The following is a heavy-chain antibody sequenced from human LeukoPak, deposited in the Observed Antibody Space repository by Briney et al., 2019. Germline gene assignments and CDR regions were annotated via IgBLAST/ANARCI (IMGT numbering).Heavy chain of an antibody. CDR2: FDPEDGET. D-gene: IGHD3-16*02. V-gene: IGHV1-24*01. CDR1: GYTLTELS. CDR3: ATYRQYVWGNYHYDY. J-gene: IGHJ4*02. Sequence: GASVKVSCKVSGYTLTELSMHWVRQAPRKGLEWMGGFDPEDGETIYAQTFQGRVTMTEDTSTDTAYMELSSLRSEDTAVYYCATYRQYVWGNYHYDYWGQGTLVAVSS.